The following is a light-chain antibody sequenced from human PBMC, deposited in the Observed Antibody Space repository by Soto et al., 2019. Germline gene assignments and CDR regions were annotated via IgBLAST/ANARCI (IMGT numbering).Light chain of an antibody. CDR3: QQYNSYWT. CDR2: DAS. J-gene: IGKJ1*01. CDR1: ETIRSW. Sequence: DIQMTQSPSTLSASVGDRVTITGRASETIRSWLAWYQQKPGKATKLLIYDASSLESGVQSRFSGSGSGTEFTLTIRSLQPDDFATYYCQQYNSYWTCGQGTKVDIK. V-gene: IGKV1-5*01.